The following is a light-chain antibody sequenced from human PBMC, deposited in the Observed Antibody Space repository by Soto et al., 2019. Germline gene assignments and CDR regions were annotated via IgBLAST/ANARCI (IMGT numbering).Light chain of an antibody. J-gene: IGKJ1*01. CDR2: AAS. CDR3: QQSYSTPWT. CDR1: QSISSY. Sequence: DIQMTQSPSSLSASVGDRVTITCRARQSISSYLHWYQQKPGKAPKLLIYAASSLPSGVPSRFSGSGSGTDFTITISSLQPEDFAPYYCQQSYSTPWTFGQGTKVEIK. V-gene: IGKV1-39*01.